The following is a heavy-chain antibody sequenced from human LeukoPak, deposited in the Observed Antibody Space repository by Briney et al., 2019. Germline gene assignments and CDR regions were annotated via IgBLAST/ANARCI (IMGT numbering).Heavy chain of an antibody. D-gene: IGHD6-25*01. Sequence: PGGSLRLSCAASGFTFSSYAMHWVRQAPGKGLEWVAVISYDGSNKYYADSVKGRFTISRGNSKNTLYLQMNSLRAEDTAVYYCARDPVSGSYYYYYMDVWGKGTTVTVSS. CDR3: ARDPVSGSYYYYYMDV. V-gene: IGHV3-30*01. CDR2: ISYDGSNK. CDR1: GFTFSSYA. J-gene: IGHJ6*03.